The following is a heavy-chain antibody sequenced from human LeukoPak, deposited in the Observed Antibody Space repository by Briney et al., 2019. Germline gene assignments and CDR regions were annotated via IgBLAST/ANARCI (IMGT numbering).Heavy chain of an antibody. V-gene: IGHV1-2*02. D-gene: IGHD6-19*01. CDR3: ARSGSSGWSQGAFDI. CDR1: GYTFTGYY. J-gene: IGHJ3*02. CDR2: INPNSCGT. Sequence: ASVKVSCKASGYTFTGYYMHWVRQAPGQGLEWVGWINPNSCGTNYAQKFQGRVTVTRDTSISTAYMELSRLRSEDTAVYYCARSGSSGWSQGAFDIWGQGTMVTVSS.